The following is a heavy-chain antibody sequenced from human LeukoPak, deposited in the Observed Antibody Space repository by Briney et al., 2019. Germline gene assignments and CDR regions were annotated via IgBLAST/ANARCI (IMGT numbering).Heavy chain of an antibody. CDR3: ARGGRFGLYYYYYMDV. CDR1: GGSISSYY. D-gene: IGHD3-3*01. V-gene: IGHV4-59*01. Sequence: SETLSLTCTVSGGSISSYYWSWIQQPPGKGLEWIGYIYYSGSTNYNPSLKSRVTISVDTSKNQFSLKLSSVTAADTAVYYCARGGRFGLYYYYYMDVWGKGTTVTVSS. CDR2: IYYSGST. J-gene: IGHJ6*03.